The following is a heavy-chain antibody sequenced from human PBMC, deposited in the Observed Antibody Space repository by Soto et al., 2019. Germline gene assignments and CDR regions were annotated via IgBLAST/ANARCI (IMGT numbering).Heavy chain of an antibody. J-gene: IGHJ4*02. Sequence: EVQLLESGGGLVQPGGSLRLSCAASGFTFSSYAMSWVRQAPGKGLEWVSAISGRGGSTYYADSVKGRFTISRDNSKNTVYLQMNSLRAEDTAVYYCAQAHDSSGYVSWGQGTLVTVSS. D-gene: IGHD3-22*01. CDR3: AQAHDSSGYVS. CDR2: ISGRGGST. CDR1: GFTFSSYA. V-gene: IGHV3-23*01.